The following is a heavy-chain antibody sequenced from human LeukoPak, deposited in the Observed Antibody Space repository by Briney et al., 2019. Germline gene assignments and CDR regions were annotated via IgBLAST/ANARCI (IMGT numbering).Heavy chain of an antibody. Sequence: ASVKVSRKASGYTFTSYYMHWVRQPPGQGLEWMGIINPSGGSTSYAQKFQGRVTMTRDTSTSTVYMELSSLRSEDTAVYYCATGAYYDFWSGYYVYYYGMDVWGQGTTVTVSS. CDR1: GYTFTSYY. CDR2: INPSGGST. D-gene: IGHD3-3*01. CDR3: ATGAYYDFWSGYYVYYYGMDV. J-gene: IGHJ6*02. V-gene: IGHV1-46*01.